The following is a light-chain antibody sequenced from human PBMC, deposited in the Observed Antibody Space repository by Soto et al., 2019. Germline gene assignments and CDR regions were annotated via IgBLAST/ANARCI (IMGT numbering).Light chain of an antibody. J-gene: IGKJ5*01. Sequence: EIVLTQSPGTLSLSPGERTTLSCRASQSISSYLPCYQQQPGQAPRLLICDASNRATGIPARFCGSGSGTHFTLSISSLQPGDFAVYYCQQRSNWQVTFGQGTRLEI. CDR3: QQRSNWQVT. CDR2: DAS. CDR1: QSISSY. V-gene: IGKV3D-11*02.